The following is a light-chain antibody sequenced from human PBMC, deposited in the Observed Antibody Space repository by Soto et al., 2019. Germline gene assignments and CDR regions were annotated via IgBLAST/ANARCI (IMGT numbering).Light chain of an antibody. CDR1: QSISSW. CDR3: QQYNSYPLT. CDR2: KAS. V-gene: IGKV1-5*03. Sequence: DIQMTQSPSTLSASVGDRVTNTCRASQSISSWLALYQQKPGKVPKLLIYKASSLESGVPSRFSGSGSGTEFTLTISSLQPDDFATYYCQQYNSYPLTFGGGTKVDIK. J-gene: IGKJ4*01.